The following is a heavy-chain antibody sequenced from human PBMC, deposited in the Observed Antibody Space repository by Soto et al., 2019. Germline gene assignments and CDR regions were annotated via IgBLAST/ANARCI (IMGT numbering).Heavy chain of an antibody. D-gene: IGHD5-12*01. Sequence: ASVKVSCKASGYTFTSYDINWVRQATGQGLEWMGWMNPNSGNTGYAQKFQGRVTMTRNTSISTAYMELSSLRSEDTAVYYCARGLTAYSGYDPNGYWGQGTLVTVSS. CDR1: GYTFTSYD. CDR2: MNPNSGNT. CDR3: ARGLTAYSGYDPNGY. J-gene: IGHJ4*02. V-gene: IGHV1-8*01.